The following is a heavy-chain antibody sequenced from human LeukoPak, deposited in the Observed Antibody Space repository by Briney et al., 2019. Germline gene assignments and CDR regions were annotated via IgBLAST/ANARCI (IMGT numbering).Heavy chain of an antibody. Sequence: PSETLSLTCTVSGGSISSGDYYWSWIRQPPGKGLEWIGYIYYSGSTYYNPSLKSRVTISVDTSKTQFSLKLSSVTAADTAVYYCARVPEGLELQEVGYFDYWGQGTLVTVSS. CDR1: GGSISSGDYY. V-gene: IGHV4-30-4*08. CDR3: ARVPEGLELQEVGYFDY. D-gene: IGHD1-7*01. CDR2: IYYSGST. J-gene: IGHJ4*02.